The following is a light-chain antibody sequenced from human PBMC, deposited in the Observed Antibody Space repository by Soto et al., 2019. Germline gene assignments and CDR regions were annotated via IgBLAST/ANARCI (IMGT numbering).Light chain of an antibody. CDR1: QGFRKD. Sequence: AIQMTQSPSSLSASVGDRVTITGGEIQGFRKDLGWYQQKPGKAPKLLIYAASSLQSGVPSRFSGSGSGTDFTLTISSLQPEDFATYYCLQDYNYPRTFGQGTKVEIK. V-gene: IGKV1-6*01. J-gene: IGKJ1*01. CDR2: AAS. CDR3: LQDYNYPRT.